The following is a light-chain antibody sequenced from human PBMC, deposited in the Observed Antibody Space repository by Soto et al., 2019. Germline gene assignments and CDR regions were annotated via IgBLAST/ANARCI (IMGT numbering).Light chain of an antibody. CDR2: WAS. J-gene: IGKJ1*01. CDR1: QSVLYSADNKNY. V-gene: IGKV4-1*01. CDR3: QQYYSTPWT. Sequence: DIVMTQSPDSLAVSLGERATINCKSSQSVLYSADNKNYLAWYQQKPGQPPKLLIYWASTRESGVPDQFSGSGSGTDFTLTISSLQAEDVAVYYCQQYYSTPWTFGQGTNVEIK.